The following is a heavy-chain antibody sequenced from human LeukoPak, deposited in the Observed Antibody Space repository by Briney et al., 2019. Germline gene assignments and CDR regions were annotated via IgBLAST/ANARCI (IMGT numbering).Heavy chain of an antibody. CDR3: ARGTGRDYYDSIGFDY. CDR1: RYTFTGYY. Sequence: SCKASRYTFTGYYMHWVRQAPGKGLEWVAVIWYDGSNKYYADSVKGRFTISRDNSKNTLYLQMNSLRAEDTAVYYCARGTGRDYYDSIGFDYWGQGTLVTVSS. V-gene: IGHV3-33*01. D-gene: IGHD3-22*01. J-gene: IGHJ4*02. CDR2: IWYDGSNK.